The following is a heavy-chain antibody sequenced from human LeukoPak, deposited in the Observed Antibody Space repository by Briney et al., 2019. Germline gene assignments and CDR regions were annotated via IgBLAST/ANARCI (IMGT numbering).Heavy chain of an antibody. D-gene: IGHD1-26*01. J-gene: IGHJ4*02. Sequence: GGSLRLSCAASGFTFRSYGTHWVRQAPGKGLEWVAVISFDGNNKYYADSAKGRFTISRDNAKNTLYLQVNSLRAEDTAVYYCARGGYSGSYQRPFDYWGQGTLVTVSS. CDR3: ARGGYSGSYQRPFDY. CDR2: ISFDGNNK. V-gene: IGHV3-30*03. CDR1: GFTFRSYG.